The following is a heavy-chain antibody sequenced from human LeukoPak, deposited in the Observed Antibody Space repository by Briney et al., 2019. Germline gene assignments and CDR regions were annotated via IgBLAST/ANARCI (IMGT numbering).Heavy chain of an antibody. CDR2: INGAGNKK. D-gene: IGHD6-13*01. Sequence: GGSLRLSCEASGLTFYGYWMHWFRQLPGKGLVWASEINGAGNKKNYADSVRGRFTVSRDNAKDTVYLQMDSLRVEDTAVYYCARGTVGAPGIDYWGQGTLVSVSS. CDR3: ARGTVGAPGIDY. V-gene: IGHV3-74*01. J-gene: IGHJ4*02. CDR1: GLTFYGYW.